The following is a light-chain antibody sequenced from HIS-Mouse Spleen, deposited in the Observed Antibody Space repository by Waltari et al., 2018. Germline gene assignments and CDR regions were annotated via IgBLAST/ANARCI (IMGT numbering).Light chain of an antibody. CDR2: EGS. V-gene: IGLV2-23*01. Sequence: QSALPQPASVSGSPGQPITISCTVTSSDVGSYNIVSWYQQHPGKAPKLMIYEGSKRPSGVSNRFSGSKSGNTASLTISGLQAEDEADYYCCSYAGSSTWVFGGGTKL. CDR1: SSDVGSYNI. J-gene: IGLJ3*02. CDR3: CSYAGSSTWV.